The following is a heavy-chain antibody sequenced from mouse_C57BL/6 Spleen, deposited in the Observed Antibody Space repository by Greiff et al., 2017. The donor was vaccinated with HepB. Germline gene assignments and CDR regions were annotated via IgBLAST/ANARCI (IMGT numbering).Heavy chain of an antibody. J-gene: IGHJ4*01. D-gene: IGHD1-1*01. Sequence: QVQLKQSGAELVKPGASVKLSCKASGYTFTSYWMQWVKQRPGQGLEWIGEIDPSDSYTNYNQKFKGKATLTVDTSSSTAYMQLSSLTSEDSAVYYCARSDGSSYDAMDYWGQGTSVTVSS. V-gene: IGHV1-50*01. CDR1: GYTFTSYW. CDR2: IDPSDSYT. CDR3: ARSDGSSYDAMDY.